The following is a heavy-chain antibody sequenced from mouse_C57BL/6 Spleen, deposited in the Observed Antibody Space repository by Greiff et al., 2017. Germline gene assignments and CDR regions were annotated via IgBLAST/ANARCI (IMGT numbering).Heavy chain of an antibody. Sequence: VQLKESGEGLVKPGGSLKLSCAASGFTFSSYAMSWVRQTPEKRLEWVAYISSGGDYIYYADTVKGRFTISRDNARNTLYLQMSSLKSEGTAMYYGTRGVTTVVATKAMDYWGQGTSVTVSS. CDR3: TRGVTTVVATKAMDY. CDR2: ISSGGDYI. D-gene: IGHD1-1*01. V-gene: IGHV5-9-1*02. J-gene: IGHJ4*01. CDR1: GFTFSSYA.